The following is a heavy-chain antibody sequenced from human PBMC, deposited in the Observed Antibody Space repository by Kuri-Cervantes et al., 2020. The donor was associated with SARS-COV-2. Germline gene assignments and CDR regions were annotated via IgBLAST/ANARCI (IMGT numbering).Heavy chain of an antibody. CDR2: ISYDGSNE. CDR1: GFTFSSCA. D-gene: IGHD5-18*01. J-gene: IGHJ4*02. CDR3: ARAYSYGFLSFGWCDY. Sequence: GGSLRLSCAASGFTFSSCAMHWVRLAPGKGLEWVAFISYDGSNEYYADSVRGRFTISRDNSNNTLYLQVNSLRAEDTAVYYCARAYSYGFLSFGWCDYWGQGTLVTVSS. V-gene: IGHV3-30*07.